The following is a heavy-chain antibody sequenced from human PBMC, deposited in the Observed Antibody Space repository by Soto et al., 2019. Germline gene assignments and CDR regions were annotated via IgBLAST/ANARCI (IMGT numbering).Heavy chain of an antibody. D-gene: IGHD6-13*01. J-gene: IGHJ6*02. V-gene: IGHV1-69*13. Sequence: ASVKVSCKASGGTFSSYAISWVRQAPGQGLEWMGGIIPIFGTANYAQKFQGRVTITADESTSTAYMELSSLRSEDTAVYYCASAIGYSSSLPVGVDYYYGMDVWGQGTTVTVSS. CDR3: ASAIGYSSSLPVGVDYYYGMDV. CDR1: GGTFSSYA. CDR2: IIPIFGTA.